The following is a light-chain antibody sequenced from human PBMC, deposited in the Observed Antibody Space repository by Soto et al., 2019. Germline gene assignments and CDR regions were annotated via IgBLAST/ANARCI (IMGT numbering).Light chain of an antibody. J-gene: IGKJ1*01. CDR3: QQYNNWPRT. CDR1: QSVSSN. V-gene: IGKV3-15*01. Sequence: ELVMTHSPATLSVSPGDRTTISCRASQSVSSNLAWYQQKPGQAPSLLMYAASTRATGIPARFSGTGSGTDFTLTISSLQSEDFAVYYCQQYNNWPRTFGQGTKVDIK. CDR2: AAS.